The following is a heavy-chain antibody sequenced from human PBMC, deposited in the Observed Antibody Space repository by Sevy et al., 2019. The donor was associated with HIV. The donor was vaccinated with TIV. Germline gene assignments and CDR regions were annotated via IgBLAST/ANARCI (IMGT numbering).Heavy chain of an antibody. CDR1: GGSIGSGNYF. D-gene: IGHD6-19*01. V-gene: IGHV4-31*03. J-gene: IGHJ5*01. CDR3: ASHTAVAGPFDS. Sequence: SETLSLTCTVSGGSIGSGNYFWSWIRQLPGKGLEWIGYIYSSGSTYYNPSLKSRLSMSVAPSKNQFSLKLSSVTAADTAVYYCASHTAVAGPFDSWGQGTLVTVSS. CDR2: IYSSGST.